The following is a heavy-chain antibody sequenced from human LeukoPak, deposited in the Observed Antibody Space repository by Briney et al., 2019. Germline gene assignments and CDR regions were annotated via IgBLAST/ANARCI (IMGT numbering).Heavy chain of an antibody. V-gene: IGHV1-8*03. J-gene: IGHJ6*03. CDR3: ASRCSSTSCYGDYYYMDV. D-gene: IGHD2-2*01. CDR2: MNPNSGNT. Sequence: ASVKVSCKAYGYTFTSYDINWVRQATGQGLEWMGWMNPNSGNTGYAQKFQGRVTITRNTSISTAYMELSSLRSEDTAVYYCASRCSSTSCYGDYYYMDVWGKGTTVTVSS. CDR1: GYTFTSYD.